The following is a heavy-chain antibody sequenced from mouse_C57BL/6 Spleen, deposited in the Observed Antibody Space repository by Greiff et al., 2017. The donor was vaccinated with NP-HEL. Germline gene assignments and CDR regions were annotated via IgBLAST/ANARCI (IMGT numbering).Heavy chain of an antibody. J-gene: IGHJ3*01. V-gene: IGHV1-52*01. CDR3: ASYDYDLFAC. D-gene: IGHD2-4*01. CDR2: IDPSDSDT. Sequence: VQLQQPGAELVRPGSSVKLSCKASGYTFTSYWMHWVKQRPIQGLEWIGNIDPSDSDTHYNQKFKDKATLTVDKSSSTAYMQLSSLTSEDSAVYYCASYDYDLFACWGQGALVTVSA. CDR1: GYTFTSYW.